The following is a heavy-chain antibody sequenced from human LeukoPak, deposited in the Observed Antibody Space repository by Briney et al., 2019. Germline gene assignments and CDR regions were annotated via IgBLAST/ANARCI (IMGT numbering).Heavy chain of an antibody. J-gene: IGHJ4*02. CDR2: INWNGGST. Sequence: GGSLRLSCAASGFTFDDYGMSWVRQAPGKGLEWVSGINWNGGSTGYADSVKGRFTISRDNAKNSLYLQMNSLRAEDTALYYCARDPHYDSSGPPDGGWGQGTLVTVSS. CDR3: ARDPHYDSSGPPDGG. D-gene: IGHD3-22*01. CDR1: GFTFDDYG. V-gene: IGHV3-20*04.